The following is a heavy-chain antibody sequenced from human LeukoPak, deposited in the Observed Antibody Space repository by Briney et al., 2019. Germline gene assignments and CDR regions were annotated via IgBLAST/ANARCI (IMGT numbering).Heavy chain of an antibody. Sequence: GSLRLSCAASGFTFSSYWMSWVRQAPGKGLVWVANIKQDGSEKYYVDSVKGRFTISRDNAKNSLYLQMNRLRAEDTAVYYCARLRKGYCTNGVCYYTFFDYWGQGTLVTVSS. J-gene: IGHJ4*02. CDR1: GFTFSSYW. CDR2: IKQDGSEK. V-gene: IGHV3-7*01. CDR3: ARLRKGYCTNGVCYYTFFDY. D-gene: IGHD2-8*01.